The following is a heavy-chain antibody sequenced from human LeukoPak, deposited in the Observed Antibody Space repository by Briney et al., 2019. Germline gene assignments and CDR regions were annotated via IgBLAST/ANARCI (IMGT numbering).Heavy chain of an antibody. V-gene: IGHV4-39*02. D-gene: IGHD2-8*02. CDR3: ASEILYFSLPGRHKTEYFEQ. CDR2: IFHRGTT. Sequence: KTSETLCLTCTVSGVSISTDRYNWGWIRQPPGKGLEWIGSIFHRGTTYYNPSLRSRVSLSLDTSNNNFSVTLRSVTTADTAVYYCASEILYFSLPGRHKTEYFEQWGQGSLVIVSP. CDR1: GVSISTDRYN. J-gene: IGHJ1*01.